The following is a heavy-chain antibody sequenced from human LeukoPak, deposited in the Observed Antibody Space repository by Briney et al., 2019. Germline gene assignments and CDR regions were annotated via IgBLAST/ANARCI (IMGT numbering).Heavy chain of an antibody. D-gene: IGHD3/OR15-3a*01. CDR3: ARRGLDSAYDY. CDR1: GGSISSYY. J-gene: IGHJ4*02. CDR2: IYYSGST. Sequence: SETLSLTFTVSGGSISSYYWGWIRQPPGKGLEWIGSIYYSGSTYYNPSLKSRVTISVDTSKNQFSLKLSSVTAADTAVCYCARRGLDSAYDYWGQGTLVTVSS. V-gene: IGHV4-39*01.